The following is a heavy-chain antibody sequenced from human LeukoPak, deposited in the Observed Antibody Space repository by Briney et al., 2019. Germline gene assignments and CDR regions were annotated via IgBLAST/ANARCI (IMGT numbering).Heavy chain of an antibody. CDR2: INPNSGGT. CDR1: GYTFTGYY. Sequence: GASVKVSCKASGYTFTGYYMHWVRQAPGQGLEWMGWINPNSGGTNYAQKFQGRVTMTRDTSISTAYMELSRLRSDDTAVYYCARVYSSPSPVYYYYYMDVWGKGTTVTVSS. D-gene: IGHD6-6*01. V-gene: IGHV1-2*02. CDR3: ARVYSSPSPVYYYYYMDV. J-gene: IGHJ6*03.